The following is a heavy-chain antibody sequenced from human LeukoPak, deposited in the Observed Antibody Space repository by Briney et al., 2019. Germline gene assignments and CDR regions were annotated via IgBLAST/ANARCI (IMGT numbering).Heavy chain of an antibody. Sequence: PGGSLRLSCAASGFTFSSYAMSWVRQAPGKGLEWVAVISYDGSNKYYADSVKGRFTISRDNSKNTLYLQMNSLRAEDTAVYYCAREGDAFDYWGQGTLVTVSS. V-gene: IGHV3-30-3*01. CDR2: ISYDGSNK. CDR3: AREGDAFDY. CDR1: GFTFSSYA. J-gene: IGHJ4*02. D-gene: IGHD3-16*01.